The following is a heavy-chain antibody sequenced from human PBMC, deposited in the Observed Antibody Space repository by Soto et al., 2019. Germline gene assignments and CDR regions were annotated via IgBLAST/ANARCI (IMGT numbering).Heavy chain of an antibody. CDR2: ICNSGTT. V-gene: IGHV4-59*12. J-gene: IGHJ6*02. CDR3: ATPPYRDYYHGMDV. D-gene: IGHD1-26*01. CDR1: GGYIRSYC. Sequence: PSETLSLTCTVSGGYIRSYCWTWIRQPPGEGLEWIGCICNSGTTNYNPSLKSRVTISVDTSKNQFSLKLSSVTAADTAVYYCATPPYRDYYHGMDVWGQGTTVTVSS.